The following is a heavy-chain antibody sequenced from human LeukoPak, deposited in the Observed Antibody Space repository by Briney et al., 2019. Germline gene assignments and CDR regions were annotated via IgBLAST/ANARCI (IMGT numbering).Heavy chain of an antibody. Sequence: PGESLKISCKGSGYSFTSYWIGWVRQMPGKGLEWMGIIYPGDSDTRYSPSFQGQVTISADKSISTAYLQWSSLKASDTAMYYCARRPYTSRSWYVQITFDYWGQGTLVTVSS. CDR1: GYSFTSYW. J-gene: IGHJ4*02. V-gene: IGHV5-51*01. D-gene: IGHD6-13*01. CDR2: IYPGDSDT. CDR3: ARRPYTSRSWYVQITFDY.